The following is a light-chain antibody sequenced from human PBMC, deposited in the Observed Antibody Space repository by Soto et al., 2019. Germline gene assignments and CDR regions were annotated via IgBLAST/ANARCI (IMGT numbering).Light chain of an antibody. V-gene: IGLV2-14*01. Sequence: QSVLTQPASVSGSHGQSITISCTVTSSDVGLYDYVSWYQQHPGKAPKLMIYDVSKRPSGVPDRFSGSKSGNTASLTISGLQAEAEADYYCSSYTSSSTYVFGTGTKVTVL. CDR1: SSDVGLYDY. J-gene: IGLJ1*01. CDR2: DVS. CDR3: SSYTSSSTYV.